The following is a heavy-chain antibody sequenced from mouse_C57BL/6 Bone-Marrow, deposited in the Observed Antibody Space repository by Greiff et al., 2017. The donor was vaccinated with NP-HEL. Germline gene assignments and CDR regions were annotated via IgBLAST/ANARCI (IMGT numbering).Heavy chain of an antibody. J-gene: IGHJ2*01. V-gene: IGHV1-76*01. CDR2: IYPGSGNT. CDR1: GYTFTDYY. CDR3: ARSVPITTVFDY. D-gene: IGHD1-1*01. Sequence: QVQLQQSGAELVRPGASVKLSCKASGYTFTDYYINWVKQRPGQGLEWIARIYPGSGNTYYNEKFKGKATLTAEKSSSTAYMQLSSLTSEDSAVYFCARSVPITTVFDYWGQGTTLTVSS.